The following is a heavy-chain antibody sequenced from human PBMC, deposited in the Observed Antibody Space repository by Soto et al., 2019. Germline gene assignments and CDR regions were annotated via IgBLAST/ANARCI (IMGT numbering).Heavy chain of an antibody. D-gene: IGHD1-1*01. Sequence: QVQLVESGGGVVQPGRSLRLSCAASGFTFSSYGMHWVRQAPGKGLEWVAVIWYDGSNKYYADSVKGRFTISRDNSKNTLYLQMNSLRAEDTAVYYCARGRGTTGTVYFDYWGQGTLVTVSS. CDR2: IWYDGSNK. CDR1: GFTFSSYG. CDR3: ARGRGTTGTVYFDY. V-gene: IGHV3-33*01. J-gene: IGHJ4*02.